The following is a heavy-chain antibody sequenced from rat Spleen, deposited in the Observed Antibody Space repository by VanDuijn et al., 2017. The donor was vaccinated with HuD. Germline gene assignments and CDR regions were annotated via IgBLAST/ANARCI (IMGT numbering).Heavy chain of an antibody. D-gene: IGHD4-6*01. CDR3: ARHWGY. V-gene: IGHV5-22*01. J-gene: IGHJ2*01. CDR1: GFTFSDYY. CDR2: ISYEGSSS. Sequence: EVQLVESDGGLVQPGKSLKLSCAASGFTFSDYYMAWVRQAPTKGLEWVASISYEGSSSSYGDSVKGRFTISSDNAKSTLSLQMDSLRSEDTATYYCARHWGYWGQGVMVTVSS.